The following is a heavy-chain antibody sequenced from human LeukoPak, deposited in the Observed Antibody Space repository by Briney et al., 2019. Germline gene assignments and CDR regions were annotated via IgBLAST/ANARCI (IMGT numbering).Heavy chain of an antibody. CDR3: ARDLGTDCSSGSCYDHGYFDH. Sequence: SETLSLTCTVSGGSTRGYYWSWIRQPAGKGLERIGRFYTSENTNYNPSLKSRVTMSLDMSNNVFSLRMSSVTAADTAVYYCARDLGTDCSSGSCYDHGYFDHWGQGILVTVSS. CDR2: FYTSENT. J-gene: IGHJ4*02. CDR1: GGSTRGYY. V-gene: IGHV4-4*07. D-gene: IGHD2-15*01.